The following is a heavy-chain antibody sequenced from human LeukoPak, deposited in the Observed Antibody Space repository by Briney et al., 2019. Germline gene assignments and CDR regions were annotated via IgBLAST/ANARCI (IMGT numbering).Heavy chain of an antibody. Sequence: PGGSLSPSCAASGLTFIGISRTWVGQAPGKGLGWLGRIKSKTNGGTTEYAAPVKGRFTILRDDSKNTLYLQMNSLKTEDTAVYYCMLGSGSYDSSDFDYWGQGTLVTVSS. D-gene: IGHD3-22*01. CDR2: IKSKTNGGTT. V-gene: IGHV3-15*01. J-gene: IGHJ4*02. CDR3: MLGSGSYDSSDFDY. CDR1: GLTFIGIS.